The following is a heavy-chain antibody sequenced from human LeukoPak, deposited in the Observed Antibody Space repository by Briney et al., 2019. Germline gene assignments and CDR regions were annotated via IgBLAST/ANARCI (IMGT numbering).Heavy chain of an antibody. CDR2: INPNSGGT. D-gene: IGHD1-26*01. Sequence: ASVKVSCKASGYTFTGYYMHWVRQAPGQGLEWMGWINPNSGGTNYAQKFQGWVTMTRDTSISTAYMELSRLRSDDTAVYYCAREFQAGATAFDYWGQGTLVTVSS. CDR1: GYTFTGYY. V-gene: IGHV1-2*04. J-gene: IGHJ4*02. CDR3: AREFQAGATAFDY.